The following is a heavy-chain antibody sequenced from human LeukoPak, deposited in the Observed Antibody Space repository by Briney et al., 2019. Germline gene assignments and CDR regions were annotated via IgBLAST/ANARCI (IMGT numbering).Heavy chain of an antibody. D-gene: IGHD3-22*01. CDR1: GYTFTGYY. CDR3: ARDALYDSSGYYYYPFYFDY. Sequence: ASLKVSCKASGYTFTGYYMHWVRQAPGQGLEWMGWINPNSGGTNYAQKFQGRVTMTRDTSISTAYMELSRLRSDDTAVYYCARDALYDSSGYYYYPFYFDYWGQGTLVTVSS. CDR2: INPNSGGT. V-gene: IGHV1-2*02. J-gene: IGHJ4*02.